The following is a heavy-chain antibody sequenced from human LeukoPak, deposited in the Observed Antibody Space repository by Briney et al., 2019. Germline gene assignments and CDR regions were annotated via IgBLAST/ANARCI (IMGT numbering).Heavy chain of an antibody. CDR2: IHYSGST. CDR1: GGSFSGYY. D-gene: IGHD6-19*01. Sequence: SETLSLTCAVYGGSFSGYYWSWIRQPPGKGLEWIGSIHYSGSTYYNLSLKSRVTISVDTSKNQFSLKLSSVTAADTAVYYCARSIAVAGISWGQGTLVTVSS. J-gene: IGHJ4*02. V-gene: IGHV4-34*01. CDR3: ARSIAVAGIS.